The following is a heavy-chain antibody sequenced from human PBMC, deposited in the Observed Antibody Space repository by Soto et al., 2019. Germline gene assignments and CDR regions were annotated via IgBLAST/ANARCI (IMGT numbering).Heavy chain of an antibody. J-gene: IGHJ5*02. CDR3: ANSGYLSPPDPSHQNWFDP. Sequence: PSETLSLTCAVSGGSISSGGYSWSWIRQPPGKGLEWIGYIYHSGSTYYNPSLKSRVTISVDTSKNQFSLKLSSVTAADTAVYYCANSGYLSPPDPSHQNWFDPCGQGALVTVSS. CDR1: GGSISSGGYS. V-gene: IGHV4-30-2*01. CDR2: IYHSGST. D-gene: IGHD5-12*01.